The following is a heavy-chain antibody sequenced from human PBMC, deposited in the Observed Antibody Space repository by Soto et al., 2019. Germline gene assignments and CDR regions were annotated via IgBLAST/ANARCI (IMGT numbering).Heavy chain of an antibody. CDR2: TYYRSNWYT. D-gene: IGHD6-13*01. CDR3: VRLIGNSWLDY. V-gene: IGHV6-1*01. J-gene: IGHJ4*02. CDR1: VDSVSSNIVT. Sequence: QTLSLSCAISVDSVSSNIVTWNWIRHSPSRGLEWLGRTYYRSNWYTDYAVSVKSRATINPDTSKNHFSLQLNSVTPEDTAIYYCVRLIGNSWLDYWGQGTLVTVSS.